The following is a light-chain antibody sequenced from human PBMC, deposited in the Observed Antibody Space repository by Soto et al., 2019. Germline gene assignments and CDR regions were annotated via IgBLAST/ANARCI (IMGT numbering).Light chain of an antibody. Sequence: QSALTQPASVSGAPGQSITISCTGTSSDVGGYNYVYWYQQHPGKAPKLLIYDVSNRPSGVSDRFSGSKSGNTASLTISGLQAEDEADYYCSSYASSSTVSVFGTGTKVTVL. CDR3: SSYASSSTVSV. V-gene: IGLV2-14*01. CDR2: DVS. J-gene: IGLJ1*01. CDR1: SSDVGGYNY.